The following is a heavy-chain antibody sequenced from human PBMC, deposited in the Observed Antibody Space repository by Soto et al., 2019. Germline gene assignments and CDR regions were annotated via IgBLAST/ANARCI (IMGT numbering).Heavy chain of an antibody. J-gene: IGHJ3*02. CDR1: GFTFRSYS. V-gene: IGHV3-48*04. D-gene: IGHD1-26*01. CDR3: ARDGLGDAFDI. CDR2: ISSSSSTI. Sequence: GGSLRLSCAASGFTFRSYSMNWVRQAPGKGLEWVSYISSSSSTIYYADSVKGRFTISRDNAKNSLYLQMNSLRAEDTAVYYCARDGLGDAFDIWGQGTMVTVSS.